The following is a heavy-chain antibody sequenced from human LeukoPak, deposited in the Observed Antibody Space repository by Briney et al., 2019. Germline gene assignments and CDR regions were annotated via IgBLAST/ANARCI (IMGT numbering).Heavy chain of an antibody. CDR2: INHSGST. D-gene: IGHD3-10*01. CDR3: ATGGVRGVITNWFDP. Sequence: KPSETLSLTCAVYGGSSSGYYWSWIRQPPGKGLEWIGEINHSGSTNYNPSLKSRVTISVDTSKNQFSLKLSSVTAADTAVYYCATGGVRGVITNWFDPWGQGTLVTVSS. J-gene: IGHJ5*02. CDR1: GGSSSGYY. V-gene: IGHV4-34*01.